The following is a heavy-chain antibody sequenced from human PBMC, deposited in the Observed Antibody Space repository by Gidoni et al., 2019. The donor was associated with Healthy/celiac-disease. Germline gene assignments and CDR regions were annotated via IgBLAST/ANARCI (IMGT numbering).Heavy chain of an antibody. CDR2: IYYSGST. D-gene: IGHD6-6*01. Sequence: QLQLQESGPGLVKPSETLSLTCTVSGGSISSSSYYWGWIRQPPGKGLEWIGSIYYSGSTYYNPSLKSRVTISVDTSKNQFSLKLSSVTAADTAVYYCAGRLAARGYYYYGMDVWGQGTTVTVSS. CDR1: GGSISSSSYY. J-gene: IGHJ6*02. V-gene: IGHV4-39*01. CDR3: AGRLAARGYYYYGMDV.